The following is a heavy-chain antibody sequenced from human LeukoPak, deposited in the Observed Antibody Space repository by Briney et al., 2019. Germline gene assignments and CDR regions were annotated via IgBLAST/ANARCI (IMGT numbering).Heavy chain of an antibody. CDR3: AICSSTWSGDRPDS. CDR2: ILPIFRMT. D-gene: IGHD2-2*01. Sequence: ASVKVSCKASGGTFRNYPISWVRRAPGQGLEWMGGILPIFRMTNYAEKFQGRVTITADESTTTAYLELNSLRSEDTAVYYCAICSSTWSGDRPDSWGQGSLVTVSS. V-gene: IGHV1-69*13. CDR1: GGTFRNYP. J-gene: IGHJ4*02.